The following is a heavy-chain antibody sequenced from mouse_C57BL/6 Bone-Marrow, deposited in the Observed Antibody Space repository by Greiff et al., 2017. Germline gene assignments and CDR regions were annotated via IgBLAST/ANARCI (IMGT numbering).Heavy chain of an antibody. J-gene: IGHJ2*01. V-gene: IGHV1-19*01. CDR3: ARWGSSYFDY. CDR2: INPYNGGT. CDR1: GYTFTDYY. D-gene: IGHD1-1*01. Sequence: VQLQQSGPVLVKPGASVKMSCKASGYTFTDYYMNWVKQSHGKSLEWIGVINPYNGGTSYNQKFKGKATLTVDKSSSTAYMELNSLTSEESAVYYCARWGSSYFDYWGQGTTLTVSS.